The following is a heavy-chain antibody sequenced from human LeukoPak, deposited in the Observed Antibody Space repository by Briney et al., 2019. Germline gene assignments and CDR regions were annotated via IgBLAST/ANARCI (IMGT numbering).Heavy chain of an antibody. V-gene: IGHV4-59*01. CDR2: IYYSGRT. J-gene: IGHJ3*02. CDR1: GASISPYY. D-gene: IGHD3-10*01. CDR3: ARYDLRSGSADAFDI. Sequence: SETLSLTCTVSGASISPYYWSWIRLPPGKRLEWIGYIYYSGRTNYNPSLRSRVTISVDSSMNQFSLKLSSVTAADTAVYYCARYDLRSGSADAFDIWGQGTMVTVSS.